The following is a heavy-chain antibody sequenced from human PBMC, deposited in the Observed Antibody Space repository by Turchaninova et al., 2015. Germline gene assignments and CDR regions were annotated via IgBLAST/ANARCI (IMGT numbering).Heavy chain of an antibody. CDR2: IYYSGST. CDR1: GGSIRRYY. CDR3: ARDVELGYPGVMGY. V-gene: IGHV4-59*01. Sequence: QVQLQESGPGLVKPSDTLSLTCTVSGGSIRRYYWSWIRQPPGKGLELIGYIYYSGSTNYNPSLKSRVTISVDTSKNQFSLKLSSVTAADTAVYYCARDVELGYPGVMGYWGQGTLVTVSS. D-gene: IGHD3-16*01. J-gene: IGHJ4*02.